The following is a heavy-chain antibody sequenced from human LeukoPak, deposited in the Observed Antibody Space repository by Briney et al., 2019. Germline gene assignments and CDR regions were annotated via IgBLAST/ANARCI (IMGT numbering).Heavy chain of an antibody. J-gene: IGHJ5*02. Sequence: PSETLSHTCTVSGGSISSYYWSWIRQPAGKGLEWIGRIYTSGSTNYNPSLKSRVTMSVDTSKNQFSLKLSSVTAADTAVYYCARWRVAGMGNWFDPWGQGTLVTVSS. CDR2: IYTSGST. D-gene: IGHD2-15*01. CDR3: ARWRVAGMGNWFDP. V-gene: IGHV4-4*07. CDR1: GGSISSYY.